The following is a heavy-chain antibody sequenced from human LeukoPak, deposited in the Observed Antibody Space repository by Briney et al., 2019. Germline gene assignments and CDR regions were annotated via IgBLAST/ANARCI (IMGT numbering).Heavy chain of an antibody. V-gene: IGHV3-66*01. J-gene: IGHJ6*02. CDR3: AGDPLGYCSSTSCSRDSYYYGMDV. Sequence: GGSLRLSCAASGITVSTNYMSWVRQAPGKGLEWVSVIYTDDSTYYTDSVKGRFAISRDISKNTLYLQMNSLRGDDTALYYCAGDPLGYCSSTSCSRDSYYYGMDVWGQGTTVTVSS. CDR1: GITVSTNY. CDR2: IYTDDST. D-gene: IGHD2-2*01.